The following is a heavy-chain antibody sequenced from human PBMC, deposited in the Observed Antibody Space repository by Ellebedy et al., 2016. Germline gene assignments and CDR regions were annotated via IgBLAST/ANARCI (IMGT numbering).Heavy chain of an antibody. V-gene: IGHV1-18*01. CDR3: ARGDTVVVPADY. Sequence: ASVKVSXXASGYTFTSYGLTWVRQAPGLGLEWMGWISPYNGNTNYAQKFRGRVTMTTDTSTSTAYMELRSLRSNDTAVYYCARGDTVVVPADYWGQGTLVTVSS. CDR2: ISPYNGNT. J-gene: IGHJ4*02. D-gene: IGHD2-2*01. CDR1: GYTFTSYG.